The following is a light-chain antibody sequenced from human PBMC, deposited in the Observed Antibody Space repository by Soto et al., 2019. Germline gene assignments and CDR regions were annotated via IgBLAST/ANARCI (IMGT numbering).Light chain of an antibody. Sequence: QSVLTQPPSASGSPGQSVTISCTGSSSDVGGYNYVSWYQHHPGKAPKLLIYEVTERPSGVPDRFSGSKSGNTAFLTVSGLQAEDEADYYCCSFAGNKNRGVFGSGTKLTVL. J-gene: IGLJ1*01. V-gene: IGLV2-8*01. CDR3: CSFAGNKNRGV. CDR1: SSDVGGYNY. CDR2: EVT.